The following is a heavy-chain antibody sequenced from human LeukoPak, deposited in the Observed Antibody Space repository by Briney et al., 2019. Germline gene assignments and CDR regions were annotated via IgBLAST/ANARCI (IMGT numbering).Heavy chain of an antibody. J-gene: IGHJ6*02. CDR2: IIPILGIA. D-gene: IGHD2-15*01. CDR3: ARWAGYCSGGSCYSDYGMDV. Sequence: SVKVSCKASGGTFSSYAISWVRQAPGQGLEWMGRIIPILGIANYAQKFQGRVTITADKSTSTAYIELSSLRSEDTAVYYCARWAGYCSGGSCYSDYGMDVWGQGTTVTVSS. CDR1: GGTFSSYA. V-gene: IGHV1-69*04.